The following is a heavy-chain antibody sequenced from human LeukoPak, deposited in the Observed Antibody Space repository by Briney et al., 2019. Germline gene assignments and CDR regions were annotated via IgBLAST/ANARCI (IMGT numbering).Heavy chain of an antibody. J-gene: IGHJ4*02. Sequence: GGSLRLSCAASGFTFSSYAMSWVRQAPGKGLEWVSAISGSGGSTYYADSVKGRFTISRDNSKNTLYLQMNSLRAEDTAEYYCAKHHRDTMIVPYWGQGTLVTVSS. CDR3: AKHHRDTMIVPY. CDR2: ISGSGGST. V-gene: IGHV3-23*01. CDR1: GFTFSSYA. D-gene: IGHD3-22*01.